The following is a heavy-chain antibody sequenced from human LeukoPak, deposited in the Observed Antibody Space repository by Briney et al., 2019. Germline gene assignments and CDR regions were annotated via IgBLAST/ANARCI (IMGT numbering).Heavy chain of an antibody. Sequence: GGSLRLSCAASGFTVSSNYMSWVRQAPGKGLEWVSAISGSGGSTYYADSVKGRFTISRDNSKNTLYLQMNSLRAEDTAVYYYAKTGGIAARPYYFDYWGQGTLVTVSS. CDR3: AKTGGIAARPYYFDY. J-gene: IGHJ4*02. V-gene: IGHV3-23*01. CDR1: GFTVSSNY. CDR2: ISGSGGST. D-gene: IGHD6-6*01.